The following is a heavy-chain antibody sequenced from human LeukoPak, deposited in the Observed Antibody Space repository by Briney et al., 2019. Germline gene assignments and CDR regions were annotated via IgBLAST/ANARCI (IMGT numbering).Heavy chain of an antibody. CDR3: ARLRPKLGSGDD. J-gene: IGHJ4*02. Sequence: GGSLRLSCAASVFTFSTYEMNWVRQTPGKGLEWVSYISSSGSTIYYADSVEGRFTISRDNAENSLYLQMNSLRAEDTAVYYCARLRPKLGSGDDWGQGTLVTVSS. D-gene: IGHD7-27*01. CDR1: VFTFSTYE. V-gene: IGHV3-48*03. CDR2: ISSSGSTI.